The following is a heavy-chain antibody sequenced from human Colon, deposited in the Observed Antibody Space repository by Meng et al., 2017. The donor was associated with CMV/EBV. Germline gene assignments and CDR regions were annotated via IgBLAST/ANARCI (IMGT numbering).Heavy chain of an antibody. CDR3: ASTSGY. J-gene: IGHJ4*02. V-gene: IGHV3-7*01. Sequence: ECLKISCAASQFTFLTYWVNWVRQAPGKGLEWVANIQVDGSKKYYVDSVKGRFTISRDNAKNSVYLQMDSLRAEDTAVYYCASTSGYWGQGTLVTVSS. CDR1: QFTFLTYW. CDR2: IQVDGSKK. D-gene: IGHD2/OR15-2a*01.